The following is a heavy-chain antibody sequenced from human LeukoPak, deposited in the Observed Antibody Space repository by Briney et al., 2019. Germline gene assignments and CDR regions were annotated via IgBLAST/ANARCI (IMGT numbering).Heavy chain of an antibody. Sequence: GSLRLSCAASGFTFSSYAMHWVRQAPGKGLEWVAVISYDGSNKYYADSVKGRFTISRDNSKNTLYLQMNSLRAEDTAVYYCARGVLRFLESVYYYHHMDVLGKGTTVTVSS. D-gene: IGHD3-3*01. CDR3: ARGVLRFLESVYYYHHMDV. CDR2: ISYDGSNK. J-gene: IGHJ6*03. V-gene: IGHV3-30-3*01. CDR1: GFTFSSYA.